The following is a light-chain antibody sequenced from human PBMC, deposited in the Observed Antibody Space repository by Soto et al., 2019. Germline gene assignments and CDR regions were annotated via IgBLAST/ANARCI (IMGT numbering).Light chain of an antibody. CDR3: QKYYITPFT. J-gene: IGKJ3*01. Sequence: DIVMTQSPDSLAVSLGERASINCKSSQSILYSSNNKDYLAWYQQKPGQPPKLLIYWASTRESGVPERFSGSGSGTDFTLTISRLQAEDVAIYYCQKYYITPFTFGPGTKVDIK. CDR2: WAS. CDR1: QSILYSSNNKDY. V-gene: IGKV4-1*01.